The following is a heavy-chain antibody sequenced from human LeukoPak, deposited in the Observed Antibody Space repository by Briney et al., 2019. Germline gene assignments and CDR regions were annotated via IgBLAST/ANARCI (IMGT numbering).Heavy chain of an antibody. CDR3: AGGGRGYSGSYFSTY. Sequence: GGSLRLSCAASGFTFSSYGMHWVRQAPGKGLEWVAVIWYDGSNKYYADSVKGRFTISRDNAKNSLFLQMNSLRVEDTAVYYCAGGGRGYSGSYFSTYWGQGTLVTVSS. J-gene: IGHJ4*02. V-gene: IGHV3-33*01. D-gene: IGHD1-26*01. CDR1: GFTFSSYG. CDR2: IWYDGSNK.